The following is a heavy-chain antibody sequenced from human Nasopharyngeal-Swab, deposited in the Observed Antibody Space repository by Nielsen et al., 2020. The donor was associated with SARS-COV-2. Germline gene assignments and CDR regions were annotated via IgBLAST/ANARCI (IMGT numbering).Heavy chain of an antibody. D-gene: IGHD3-3*01. V-gene: IGHV1-2*04. CDR1: GYTFTGYY. CDR3: ARGPYYDFWSGYSSYYYMDV. CDR2: SNPNSGGT. J-gene: IGHJ6*03. Sequence: ASVKVSCKASGYTFTGYYMHWVRQAPGQGLEWRGWSNPNSGGTNYAQKFQGWVTMTRDTSISTAYMELSRLRSDDTAVYYCARGPYYDFWSGYSSYYYMDVWGKGTTVTVSS.